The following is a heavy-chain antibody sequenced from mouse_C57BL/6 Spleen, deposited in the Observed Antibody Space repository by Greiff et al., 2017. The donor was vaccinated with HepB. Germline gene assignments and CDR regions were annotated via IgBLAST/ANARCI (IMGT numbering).Heavy chain of an antibody. CDR2: IDPSDSYT. CDR3: ARVYDGYYVPYFDY. Sequence: VQLQQPGAELVMPGASVKLSCKASGYTFTSYWMHWVKQRPGQGLEWIGEIDPSDSYTNYNQKFKGKSTLTVDKSSSTAYMQLSSLTSEDSAVYYCARVYDGYYVPYFDYWGQGTTLTVSS. V-gene: IGHV1-69*01. D-gene: IGHD2-3*01. J-gene: IGHJ2*01. CDR1: GYTFTSYW.